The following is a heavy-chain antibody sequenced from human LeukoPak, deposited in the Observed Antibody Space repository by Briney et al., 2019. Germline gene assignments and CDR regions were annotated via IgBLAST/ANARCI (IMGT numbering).Heavy chain of an antibody. CDR2: IYYSGNT. Sequence: PSETLSLTCTVSGGSTSSTTYYWGWIRQPPGKDLEWIGSIYYSGNTYYNPSLKSRVTISVDTSKNQFSLKLSSVTAADTAVYYCARFAPPTPVTTLESDAKIDWGQGTLDTVSS. D-gene: IGHD4-17*01. V-gene: IGHV4-39*07. CDR3: ARFAPPTPVTTLESDAKID. J-gene: IGHJ4*02. CDR1: GGSTSSTTYY.